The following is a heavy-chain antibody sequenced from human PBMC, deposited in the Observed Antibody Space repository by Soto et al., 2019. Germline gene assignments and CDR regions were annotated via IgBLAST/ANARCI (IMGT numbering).Heavy chain of an antibody. V-gene: IGHV1-2*04. J-gene: IGHJ4*02. D-gene: IGHD1-7*01. CDR3: ARGTMITGTTIELQDFDY. CDR2: INPNSGGT. CDR1: GYTFTGYY. Sequence: EASVKVSCKASGYTFTGYYMHWVRQAPGQGLEWMGWINPNSGGTNYAQKFQGWVTMTRDTSISTAYMELSRLRSDDTAVYYCARGTMITGTTIELQDFDYWGQGTLVTVSS.